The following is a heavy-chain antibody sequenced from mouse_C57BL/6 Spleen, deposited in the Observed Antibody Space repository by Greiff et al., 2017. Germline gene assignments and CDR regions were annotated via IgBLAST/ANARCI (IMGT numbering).Heavy chain of an antibody. CDR2: IYPRSGNT. Sequence: VQLQESGAELARPGASVKLSCKASGYTFTSYGISWVKQRTGQGLEWIGEIYPRSGNTYYNEKFKGKATLTADKSSSTAYMELRSLTSEDSAVYFCARNWTSDYWGQGTTLTVSS. J-gene: IGHJ2*01. V-gene: IGHV1-81*01. CDR3: ARNWTSDY. D-gene: IGHD4-1*01. CDR1: GYTFTSYG.